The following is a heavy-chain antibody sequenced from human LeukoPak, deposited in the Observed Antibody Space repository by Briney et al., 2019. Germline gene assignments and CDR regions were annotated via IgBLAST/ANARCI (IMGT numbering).Heavy chain of an antibody. V-gene: IGHV4-34*01. CDR1: GGSFSGYY. CDR3: ARGVGNSYYFDY. J-gene: IGHJ4*02. Sequence: PSETLSLTCAVYGGSFSGYYWSWIRQPPGKGLEWIGEINHSGSTNYNPSLKSRVTISVDTSKNQFSLKLSSVTAADTAVYYCARGVGNSYYFDYWGQGTLVTVSS. D-gene: IGHD4-23*01. CDR2: INHSGST.